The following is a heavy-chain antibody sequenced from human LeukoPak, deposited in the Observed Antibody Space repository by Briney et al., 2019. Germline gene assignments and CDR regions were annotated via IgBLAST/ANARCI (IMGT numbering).Heavy chain of an antibody. D-gene: IGHD2-15*01. CDR2: IYYSGST. Sequence: PSETLSLTCTVSGGSISGYYWSWIRQPPGKGLEWIGYIYYSGSTNYNPSLKSRVTISVDTSKNQFSLKLSSVTAADTAVYYCARDRRGYCSGGSCYPYYYYGMDVWGQGTTVTVSS. CDR3: ARDRRGYCSGGSCYPYYYYGMDV. V-gene: IGHV4-59*01. CDR1: GGSISGYY. J-gene: IGHJ6*02.